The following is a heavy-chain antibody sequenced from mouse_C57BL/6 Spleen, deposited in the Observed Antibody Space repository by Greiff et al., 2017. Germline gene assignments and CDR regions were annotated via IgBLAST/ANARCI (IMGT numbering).Heavy chain of an antibody. D-gene: IGHD2-4*01. CDR3: AITYDDYDDGDYYAMDY. CDR1: GYTFTSYW. CDR2: IDPGGGGT. Sequence: QVQLQQPGAELVKPGASVKLSCKASGYTFTSYWMHWVKQRPGRGLEWIGRIDPGGGGTKYNEKFKSKATLTVDQPSSTAYLQLRILTSEDSAVFYGAITYDDYDDGDYYAMDYWGQGTSVTVSS. V-gene: IGHV1-72*01. J-gene: IGHJ4*01.